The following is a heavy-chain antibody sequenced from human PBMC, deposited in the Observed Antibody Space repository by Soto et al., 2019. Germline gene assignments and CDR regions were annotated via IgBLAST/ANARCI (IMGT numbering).Heavy chain of an antibody. V-gene: IGHV4-30-2*01. CDR1: GGSISSGGYS. CDR2: IYHSGST. D-gene: IGHD1-26*01. CDR3: ARGARPKWTYFDY. J-gene: IGHJ4*02. Sequence: SETLSLTCAVSGGSISSGGYSWSWIRQPPGKGLEWIGYIYHSGSTYYNPSLKSRVTISVDRSKNQFPLKLSSVTAADTAVYYCARGARPKWTYFDYWGQGTLVTVSS.